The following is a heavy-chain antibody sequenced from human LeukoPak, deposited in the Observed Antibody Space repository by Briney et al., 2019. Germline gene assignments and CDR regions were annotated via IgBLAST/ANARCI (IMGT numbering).Heavy chain of an antibody. Sequence: SVKVSCEATRGTFSSYAISWVRQDPAQGLEWREGILPIFGTANYAQKFQGRVTITTDESTSTAYMELSSLRSEDTAVYYCASLSSGWYPYYFDYWGQGTLVTVSS. CDR1: RGTFSSYA. J-gene: IGHJ4*02. D-gene: IGHD6-19*01. V-gene: IGHV1-69*05. CDR2: ILPIFGTA. CDR3: ASLSSGWYPYYFDY.